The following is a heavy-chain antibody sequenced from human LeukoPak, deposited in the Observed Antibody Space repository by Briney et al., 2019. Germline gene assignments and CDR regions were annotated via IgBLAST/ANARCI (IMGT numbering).Heavy chain of an antibody. CDR1: GFTVSSNF. CDR3: ARDTGGLHYFDY. CDR2: IYSGGST. V-gene: IGHV3-53*04. Sequence: GGSLRLSCAASGFTVSSNFMNWVRQAPGKGLEWASVIYSGGSTYYADSVKGRFTISRHNSKNTLYLQMNSLRPEDTAVYYCARDTGGLHYFDYWGQGTLVTVSS. J-gene: IGHJ4*02. D-gene: IGHD1-26*01.